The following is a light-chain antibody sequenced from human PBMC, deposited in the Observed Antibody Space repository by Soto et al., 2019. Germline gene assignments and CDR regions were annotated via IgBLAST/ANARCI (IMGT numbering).Light chain of an antibody. CDR2: AAS. J-gene: IGKJ1*01. CDR1: QGIGTY. V-gene: IGKV1-9*01. Sequence: DILLTHAPFLLSASVGQRDTITCRASQGIGTYLAWYQHKAGKAPELLIYAASTLQSGVPSRFSGSGSGTDFTLTISSLEPEDFAVYYCQQRSNWPLTFGQGTKVDIK. CDR3: QQRSNWPLT.